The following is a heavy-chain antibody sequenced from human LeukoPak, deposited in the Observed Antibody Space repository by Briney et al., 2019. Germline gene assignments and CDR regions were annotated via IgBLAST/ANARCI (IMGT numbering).Heavy chain of an antibody. J-gene: IGHJ4*02. CDR3: ASVWMATTYFDY. V-gene: IGHV4-31*03. D-gene: IGHD5-24*01. Sequence: SETLSLTCTVSGGSISSGGYYWSWIRQHPGKGLEWIGYIYYSGSTYYNPSLKSRVTISVDTSKNQFSLKLSSVTAAGTAVYYCASVWMATTYFDYWGQGTLVTVSS. CDR2: IYYSGST. CDR1: GGSISSGGYY.